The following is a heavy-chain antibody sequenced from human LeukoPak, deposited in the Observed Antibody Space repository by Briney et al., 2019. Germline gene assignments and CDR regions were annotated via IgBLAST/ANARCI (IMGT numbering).Heavy chain of an antibody. D-gene: IGHD2-15*01. CDR1: GGSISSGSYY. Sequence: PSETLSLTCTVSGGSISSGSYYWSWIRQPPGKGLEWIGYIYYSGSTYYNPSLKSRITISVDTSKNQFSLKLSSVIAADTAVYYCARYCSGTDYYYYYMDVWGKGTTVTVSS. CDR2: IYYSGST. V-gene: IGHV4-30-4*08. J-gene: IGHJ6*03. CDR3: ARYCSGTDYYYYYMDV.